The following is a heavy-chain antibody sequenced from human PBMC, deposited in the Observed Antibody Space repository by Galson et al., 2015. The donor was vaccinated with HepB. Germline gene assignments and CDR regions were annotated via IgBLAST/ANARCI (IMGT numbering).Heavy chain of an antibody. V-gene: IGHV4-4*02. CDR3: ARGLWLGESSYGMDV. Sequence: SETLCLTCAVSGGFISSANWWTWVRQSPGKGLEWIGEKYHSGSANYNPSLKSRVTISVDKSNNHFSLRLTSVTAADTAVYYCARGLWLGESSYGMDVWGQGTTVTVSS. CDR1: GGFISSANW. D-gene: IGHD3-10*01. J-gene: IGHJ6*02. CDR2: KYHSGSA.